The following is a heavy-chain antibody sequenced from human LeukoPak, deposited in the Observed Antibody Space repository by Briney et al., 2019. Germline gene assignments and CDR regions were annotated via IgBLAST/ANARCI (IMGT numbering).Heavy chain of an antibody. Sequence: SETLSLTCAVYGGSFSGYYWSWIRQPPGKGLEWIGEINHSGSTNYNPSLKSRVTISVDTSKNQFSLKLSSVTAADTAVYYCARRSVARYCSSTSCYSRGYEYYFDYWGQGTLVTVSS. V-gene: IGHV4-34*01. CDR3: ARRSVARYCSSTSCYSRGYEYYFDY. CDR1: GGSFSGYY. J-gene: IGHJ4*02. CDR2: INHSGST. D-gene: IGHD2-2*01.